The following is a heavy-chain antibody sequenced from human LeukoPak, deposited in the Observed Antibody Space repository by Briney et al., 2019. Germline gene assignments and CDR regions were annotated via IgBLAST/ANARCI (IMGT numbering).Heavy chain of an antibody. V-gene: IGHV4-59*01. Sequence: PSETLSLTCSVSGVSIRNYYWSWIRQPPGKALEWIGYAYHTGSTNYNASLKSRVTMSVDTSKNHFSLNLTSVTAADTAVYYCATQGTGTPDTFDVWGLGTMVTVSS. D-gene: IGHD3-10*01. CDR2: AYHTGST. J-gene: IGHJ3*01. CDR3: ATQGTGTPDTFDV. CDR1: GVSIRNYY.